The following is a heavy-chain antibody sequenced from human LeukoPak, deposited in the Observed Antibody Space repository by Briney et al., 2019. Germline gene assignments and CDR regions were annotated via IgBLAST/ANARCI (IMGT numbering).Heavy chain of an antibody. V-gene: IGHV1-46*01. CDR3: ARDGTMLPLDY. D-gene: IGHD4/OR15-4a*01. CDR2: INPSGGST. Sequence: ASVRVSCKASGYTFTSYYMHWVRQAPGQGLEWMGIINPSGGSTSYAQKFQGRVTMTRDMSTSTVYMELSSLRSEDTAVYYCARDGTMLPLDYWGQGTLVTVSS. J-gene: IGHJ4*02. CDR1: GYTFTSYY.